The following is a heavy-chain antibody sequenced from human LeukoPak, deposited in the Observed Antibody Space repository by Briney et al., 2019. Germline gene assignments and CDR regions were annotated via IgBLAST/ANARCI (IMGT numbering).Heavy chain of an antibody. CDR1: GFTFSSYW. D-gene: IGHD6-13*01. CDR2: IKQDGSEK. CDR3: TTCRIAAAARS. V-gene: IGHV3-7*03. J-gene: IGHJ4*02. Sequence: PGGSLRLSCAASGFTFSSYWMSWVRQAPGKGLEWVANIKQDGSEKYYVDSVKGRFTISRDNAKNSLYLQMNSLKTEDTAVYYCTTCRIAAAARSWGQGTLVTVSS.